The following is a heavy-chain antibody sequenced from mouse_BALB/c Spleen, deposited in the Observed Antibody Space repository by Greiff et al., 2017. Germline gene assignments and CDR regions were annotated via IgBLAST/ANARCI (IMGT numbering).Heavy chain of an antibody. D-gene: IGHD2-1*01. Sequence: EVHLVESGPGLVKPSQSLSLTCTVTGYSITSDYAWNWIRQFPGNKLEWMGYISYSGSTSYNPSLKSRISITRDTSKNQFFLQLNSVTTEDTATYYCARCYGNYGGYFDYWGQGTTLTVSS. V-gene: IGHV3-2*02. CDR3: ARCYGNYGGYFDY. J-gene: IGHJ2*01. CDR1: GYSITSDYA. CDR2: ISYSGST.